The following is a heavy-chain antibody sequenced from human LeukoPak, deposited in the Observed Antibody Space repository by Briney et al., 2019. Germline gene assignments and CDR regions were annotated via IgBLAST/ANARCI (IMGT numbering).Heavy chain of an antibody. CDR1: GFTFSSSG. D-gene: IGHD3-16*01. CDR3: AKDSFFHEARSGGPFDN. J-gene: IGHJ4*02. V-gene: IGHV3-30*02. Sequence: GGSLRLSCAASGFTFSSSGMHWVRQAPGKGLEWVAFIYYDGSNEYYADSVKGRFTISRDNSKNTLFLQMNSLRAEDTAVYYCAKDSFFHEARSGGPFDNWGQGTLVTVSS. CDR2: IYYDGSNE.